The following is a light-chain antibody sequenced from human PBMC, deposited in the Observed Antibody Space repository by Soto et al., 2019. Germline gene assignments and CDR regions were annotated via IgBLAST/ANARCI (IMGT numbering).Light chain of an antibody. J-gene: IGLJ1*01. CDR1: SSDVGGYNF. CDR2: EVS. Sequence: QSLLTQPASVFGSPGQSITISCTGTSSDVGGYNFVSWYQQLPGKAPKLMIYEVSSRPSGVSNRFSGSKSGNTASLTISGLQPEDEAEYYCSSYTTSSTVDFGTGTKVTVL. CDR3: SSYTTSSTVD. V-gene: IGLV2-14*03.